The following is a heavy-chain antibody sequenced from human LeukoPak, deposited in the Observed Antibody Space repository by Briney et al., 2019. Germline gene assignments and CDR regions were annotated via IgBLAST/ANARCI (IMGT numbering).Heavy chain of an antibody. CDR2: ISSSSSYI. V-gene: IGHV3-21*04. CDR3: ASQPRYYDILTGCYQTANWFDP. D-gene: IGHD3-9*01. J-gene: IGHJ5*02. CDR1: GFTFSSYS. Sequence: GGSLRLSCAASGFTFSSYSMNWVRQTPGKGLEWVSSISSSSSYIYYADSVKGRFTISRDNAKNSLYLQMNSLRAEDTAVYYCASQPRYYDILTGCYQTANWFDPWGQGTLVTVSS.